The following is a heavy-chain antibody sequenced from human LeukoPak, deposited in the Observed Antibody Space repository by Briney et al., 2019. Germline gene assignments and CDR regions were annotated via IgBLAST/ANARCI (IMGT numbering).Heavy chain of an antibody. CDR1: GFTFSSYA. Sequence: GGSLRLSCAASGFTFSSYAMNWVRQAPGKGLEWVSHISGSGGSTYYADSVKSRFTFSRDNSKNTLYLQMNSLRAEDTAVYYCAKRPGRYFALDIWGQGTMVTVSS. V-gene: IGHV3-23*01. D-gene: IGHD1-26*01. CDR3: AKRPGRYFALDI. J-gene: IGHJ3*02. CDR2: ISGSGGST.